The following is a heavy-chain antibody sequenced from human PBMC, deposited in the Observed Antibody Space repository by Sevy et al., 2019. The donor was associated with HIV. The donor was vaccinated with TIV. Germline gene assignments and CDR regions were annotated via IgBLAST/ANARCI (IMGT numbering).Heavy chain of an antibody. V-gene: IGHV3-23*01. Sequence: GGSLRLSCAASGFTFSSYAMSWVRQAPGKGLEWVSAISGSGGSTYYADSVKGRFTISRDNSKNTLYLQMNSLRAEDTAAYYCAKGYSSGWSYYYYYMDVWGKGTTVTVSS. J-gene: IGHJ6*03. CDR2: ISGSGGST. CDR1: GFTFSSYA. D-gene: IGHD6-19*01. CDR3: AKGYSSGWSYYYYYMDV.